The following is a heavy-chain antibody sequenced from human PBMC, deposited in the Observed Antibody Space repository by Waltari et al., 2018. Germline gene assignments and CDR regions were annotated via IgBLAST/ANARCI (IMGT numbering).Heavy chain of an antibody. CDR2: IGHNSRKR. Sequence: EVHLVESGGGLVQPGMSLRLSCAASGFIFEEYAMQWVRQAPGKGREGVSGIGHNSRKRDYADSVKGRFTIARDNAKNSLYLQMNSLRAEDTAVYYCAPNWGLDYWGQGTLVTVSS. CDR1: GFIFEEYA. CDR3: APNWGLDY. V-gene: IGHV3-9*01. D-gene: IGHD7-27*01. J-gene: IGHJ4*02.